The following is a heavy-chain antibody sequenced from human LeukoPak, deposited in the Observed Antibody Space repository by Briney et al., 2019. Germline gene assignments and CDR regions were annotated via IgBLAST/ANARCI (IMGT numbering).Heavy chain of an antibody. J-gene: IGHJ5*02. D-gene: IGHD2-2*01. Sequence: ASVKVSCKASGYTFTGYYMHWVRQAPGQGLGWMGWINPNSGGTNYAQKFQGRVTMTRDTSISTAYMELSRLRSDDTAVYYCARGLSQVVVVPAAMLFGWFDPWGQGTLVTVSS. CDR1: GYTFTGYY. CDR3: ARGLSQVVVVPAAMLFGWFDP. V-gene: IGHV1-2*02. CDR2: INPNSGGT.